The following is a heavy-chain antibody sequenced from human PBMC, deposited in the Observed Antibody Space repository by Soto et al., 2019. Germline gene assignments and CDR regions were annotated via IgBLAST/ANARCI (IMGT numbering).Heavy chain of an antibody. V-gene: IGHV1-3*01. CDR1: GYTFTSYA. J-gene: IGHJ6*02. Sequence: GASVKVSCKASGYTFTSYAMHWVRQAPGQRLEWIGWINAGNGNTKYSQKFQGRVTITRDTSASTAYMELSSLRSEDTAVYYCAREDSAAAAGTGSGQTLKYYYYGMDVWGQGTTVTVSS. CDR2: INAGNGNT. CDR3: AREDSAAAAGTGSGQTLKYYYYGMDV. D-gene: IGHD6-13*01.